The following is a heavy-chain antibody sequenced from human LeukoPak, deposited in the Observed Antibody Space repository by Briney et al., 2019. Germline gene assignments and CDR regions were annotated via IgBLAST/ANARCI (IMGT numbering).Heavy chain of an antibody. V-gene: IGHV6-1*01. CDR2: TYYRSKWYN. CDR1: GDSVSINSAA. D-gene: IGHD5-24*01. Sequence: SQTLSLTFAISGDSVSINSAAWNWLRQSPSRGLEWLGSTYYRSKWYNDYAVSVKSRITINPDTSKNQFSLQLNSVTPEDTAVYYCARDHGYKPLYYFDYWGQGTLVTVSS. CDR3: ARDHGYKPLYYFDY. J-gene: IGHJ4*02.